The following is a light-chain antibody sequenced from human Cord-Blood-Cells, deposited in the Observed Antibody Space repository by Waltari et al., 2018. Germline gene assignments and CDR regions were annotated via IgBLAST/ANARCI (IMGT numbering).Light chain of an antibody. V-gene: IGKV1-39*01. Sequence: DIQMTQSPSSLSASVGDRVNITCRASQSISSYLNCYQQKPGKAPKLLIYAASSLQSGFPSRFSGSGSGTDFTLTISSLQPEDFATYYCQQSYSTPPTFGQGTKVEIK. CDR3: QQSYSTPPT. CDR1: QSISSY. J-gene: IGKJ1*01. CDR2: AAS.